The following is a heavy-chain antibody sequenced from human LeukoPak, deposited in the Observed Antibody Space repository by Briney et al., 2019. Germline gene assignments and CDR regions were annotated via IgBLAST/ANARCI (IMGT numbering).Heavy chain of an antibody. J-gene: IGHJ3*02. CDR2: IHYTGST. Sequence: PSETLSLTCTVSGDYISSGPYFWGWIRQPPGKGLEWVGNIHYTGSTYYKSSLRSRVTMSVDTSKNQFSLMLSSVTAADTAMYYCARLDGGQLGHCSSTSCNGAFDIWGQGAMVTVSS. CDR1: GDYISSGPYF. V-gene: IGHV4-39*07. D-gene: IGHD2-2*01. CDR3: ARLDGGQLGHCSSTSCNGAFDI.